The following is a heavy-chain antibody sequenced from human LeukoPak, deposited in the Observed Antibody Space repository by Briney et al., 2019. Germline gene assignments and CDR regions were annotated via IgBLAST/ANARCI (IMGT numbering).Heavy chain of an antibody. CDR1: GFIFSDYY. J-gene: IGHJ4*02. Sequence: KTGGSLRLSCAASGFIFSDYYMSWIRQAPGKGLDWVSYISSSGSTIYYADSVKGRFTISRDNANNALYLQMTSLRAEDTAVYYCAKPRTDNSGWLFDYWGQGTLVTVSS. CDR2: ISSSGSTI. CDR3: AKPRTDNSGWLFDY. V-gene: IGHV3-11*04. D-gene: IGHD6-19*01.